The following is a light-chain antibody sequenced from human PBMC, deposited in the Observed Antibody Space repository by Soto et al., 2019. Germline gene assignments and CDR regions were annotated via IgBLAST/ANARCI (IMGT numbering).Light chain of an antibody. CDR2: DAS. J-gene: IGKJ4*01. Sequence: EIVLTQSPGTLSLSPVARAILSCRSSQTVRNNYLAWYQPKPGQAPRLLIYDASSRATGIPDRFSGGGSGTDFTLTISRLEPEDFAVYYCQQFSSYPLTCGGGTKVDIK. V-gene: IGKV3-20*01. CDR3: QQFSSYPLT. CDR1: QTVRNNY.